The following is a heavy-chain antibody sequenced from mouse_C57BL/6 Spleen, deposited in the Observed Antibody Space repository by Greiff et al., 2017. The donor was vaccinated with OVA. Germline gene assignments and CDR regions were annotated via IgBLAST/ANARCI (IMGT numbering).Heavy chain of an antibody. Sequence: EVQLQESGGGLVQPKGSLKLSCAASGFTFNSYAMTWVRQAPGKGLEWVARIRSKSNNYATYYADTVKVRFTISRANSDIMLYLHMHNLKTEDTAMYYCVKLTYYYYAMDYWGQGTSVTVSS. CDR1: GFTFNSYA. V-gene: IGHV10-1*01. J-gene: IGHJ4*01. CDR2: IRSKSNNYAT. CDR3: VKLTYYYYAMDY. D-gene: IGHD5-1*01.